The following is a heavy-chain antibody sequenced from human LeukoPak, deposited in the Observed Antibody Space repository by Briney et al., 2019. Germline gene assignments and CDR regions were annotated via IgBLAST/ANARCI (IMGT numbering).Heavy chain of an antibody. CDR1: GFTFSSYS. CDR3: ARALVPAAMLYGMDV. CDR2: ISRSSGYI. Sequence: GGSLRLSCAASGFTFSSYSMNWVRQAPAKGLEWVSCISRSSGYIYYADSVKGRFTISRDNAKNSLYLQMNSLRGEDTAVYYCARALVPAAMLYGMDVWGQGTTVTVSS. J-gene: IGHJ6*02. V-gene: IGHV3-21*01. D-gene: IGHD2-2*01.